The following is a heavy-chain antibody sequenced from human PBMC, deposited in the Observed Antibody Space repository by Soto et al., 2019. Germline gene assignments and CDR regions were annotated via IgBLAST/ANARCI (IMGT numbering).Heavy chain of an antibody. CDR3: ARHWGFYGPFDY. J-gene: IGHJ4*02. V-gene: IGHV4-39*01. Sequence: QLQLQESGPGLVKPSETLSLTCTVSGGSISSSSYYWGWIRQPPGKGLEWIGSIYYSGSTYYNPSLKSRVTISVDTSKNQFSLKLSSVTAADTAVYYCARHWGFYGPFDYWGQGTLVTVSS. D-gene: IGHD3-10*01. CDR1: GGSISSSSYY. CDR2: IYYSGST.